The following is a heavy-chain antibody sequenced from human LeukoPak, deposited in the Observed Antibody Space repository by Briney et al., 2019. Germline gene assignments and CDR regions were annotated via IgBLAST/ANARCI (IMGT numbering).Heavy chain of an antibody. D-gene: IGHD6-13*01. CDR3: ARRKLHSWERWFDP. J-gene: IGHJ5*02. CDR2: IYYSGST. V-gene: IGHV4-39*01. CDR1: EGSIISTSYY. Sequence: SETLSLTCTVSEGSIISTSYYWGWIRQPPGKRLEWIGSIYYSGSTYYNPSLKSRVTISIDTSKNQYSLKLTSVTAADTALYYCARRKLHSWERWFDPWGQGTLVTVSS.